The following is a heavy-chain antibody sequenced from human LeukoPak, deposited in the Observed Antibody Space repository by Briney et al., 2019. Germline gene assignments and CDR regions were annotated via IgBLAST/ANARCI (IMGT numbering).Heavy chain of an antibody. CDR2: IYYTGST. J-gene: IGHJ4*02. CDR1: TDSISSYC. CDR3: ARHGGEWTRRFGS. Sequence: PSETLSLTCTVSTDSISSYCWSWIRKPPGKGLEWIAYIYYTGSTNYNPSLNSRATVSLDMSKNQFSLKLRSVTAADTAMYYCARHGGEWTRRFGSWGPGTLVTVSS. V-gene: IGHV4-59*08. D-gene: IGHD3-10*01.